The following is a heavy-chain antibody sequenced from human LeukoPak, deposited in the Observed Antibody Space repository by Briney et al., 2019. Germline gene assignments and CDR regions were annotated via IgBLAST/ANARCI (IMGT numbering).Heavy chain of an antibody. CDR3: ARGGSYLSAFDI. J-gene: IGHJ3*02. V-gene: IGHV3-23*01. D-gene: IGHD1-26*01. CDR1: GFTFSSYA. CDR2: ISDSGGST. Sequence: GGSLRLSCAASGFTFSSYAMDWVRQAPGKGLEWVSGISDSGGSTYYADSVKGRFTISRDNSKNTLYLQMNSLRAEDTAVYYCARGGSYLSAFDIWGQGTMVTVSS.